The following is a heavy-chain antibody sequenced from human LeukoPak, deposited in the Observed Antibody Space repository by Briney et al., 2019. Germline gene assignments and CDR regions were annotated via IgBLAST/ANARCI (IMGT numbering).Heavy chain of an antibody. D-gene: IGHD3-22*01. J-gene: IGHJ4*02. Sequence: GSLRLSCAASGFTFSSYAKSWVRQAPGKGLEWVSAISGSGGSTYYADSVKGRFTISRDNSKNTLYLQMNSLTAEDTAVYYCAKDWSSSGYYYVGTYYFDYWGQGTLVTVSS. CDR2: ISGSGGST. CDR3: AKDWSSSGYYYVGTYYFDY. CDR1: GFTFSSYA. V-gene: IGHV3-23*01.